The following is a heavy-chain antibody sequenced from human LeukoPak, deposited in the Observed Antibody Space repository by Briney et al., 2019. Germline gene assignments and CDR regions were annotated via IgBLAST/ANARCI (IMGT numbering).Heavy chain of an antibody. D-gene: IGHD5-18*01. J-gene: IGHJ5*02. CDR1: GFTFSSYS. V-gene: IGHV3-74*01. CDR2: INSDGSST. CDR3: ARDPHGYWWFDP. Sequence: PGGSLRLSCAASGFTFSSYSMNWVRQAPGKGLVWVSRINSDGSSTNYADSVKGRFTISRDNAKNTLYLQMNSLRAEDTAVYYCARDPHGYWWFDPWGQGTLVTVSS.